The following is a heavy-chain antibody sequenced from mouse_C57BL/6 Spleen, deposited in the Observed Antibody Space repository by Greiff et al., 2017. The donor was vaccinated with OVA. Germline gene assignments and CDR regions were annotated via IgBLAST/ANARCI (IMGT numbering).Heavy chain of an antibody. V-gene: IGHV1-80*01. D-gene: IGHD3-2*02. CDR1: GYAFSSYW. J-gene: IGHJ3*01. CDR2: IYPGDGDT. Sequence: VHRVGSGAELVKPGASVKISCKASGYAFSSYWMNWVKQRPGKGLEWIGQIYPGDGDTNYNGKFKGKATLTADKSSSTAYMQLSSLTSEDSAVYFCARGGGSSGYWFAYWGQGTLVTVSA. CDR3: ARGGGSSGYWFAY.